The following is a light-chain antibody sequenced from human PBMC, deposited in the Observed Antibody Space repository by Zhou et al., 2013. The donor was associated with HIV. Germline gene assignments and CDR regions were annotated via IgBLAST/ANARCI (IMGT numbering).Light chain of an antibody. Sequence: DIQLTQSPSTLSASVRDRVTITCRASQSISSWLAWYQQKPGKAPNLLIYKASSLESGVPSRFSGSGSGTEFTLTISSLQPDDFATYYCQQYNSYSFTFGQGTKLEIK. V-gene: IGKV1-5*03. CDR2: KAS. CDR3: QQYNSYSFT. CDR1: QSISSW. J-gene: IGKJ2*01.